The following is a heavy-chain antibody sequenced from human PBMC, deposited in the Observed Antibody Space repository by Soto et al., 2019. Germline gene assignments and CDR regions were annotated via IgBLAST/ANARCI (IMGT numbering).Heavy chain of an antibody. J-gene: IGHJ4*02. CDR3: ARDYGDYGGGIY. CDR2: INPNSGGT. CDR1: GYTFTGYY. Sequence: ASVKVSCKASGYTFTGYYMHWVRQAPGQGLEWMGWINPNSGGTNYAQKFQGRVTMTRDTSISTAYMELSRLRSDDTAVYYCARDYGDYGGGIYWGQGTLVTVYS. V-gene: IGHV1-2*02. D-gene: IGHD4-17*01.